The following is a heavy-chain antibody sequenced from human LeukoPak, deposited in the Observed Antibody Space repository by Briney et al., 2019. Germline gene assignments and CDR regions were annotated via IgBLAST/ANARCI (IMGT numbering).Heavy chain of an antibody. J-gene: IGHJ4*02. CDR2: IRSKAYGGTT. CDR1: GFTFGDYA. D-gene: IGHD1-7*01. CDR3: TRDPNFTGYYFDY. Sequence: GGSLRLSCTASGFTFGDYAMSWFRQAPGKGLEWVGFIRSKAYGGTTEYAASVKGRFTISRDDSKSIAYLQMNSLKTEDTAVYYCTRDPNFTGYYFDYWGQGTLVTVSS. V-gene: IGHV3-49*03.